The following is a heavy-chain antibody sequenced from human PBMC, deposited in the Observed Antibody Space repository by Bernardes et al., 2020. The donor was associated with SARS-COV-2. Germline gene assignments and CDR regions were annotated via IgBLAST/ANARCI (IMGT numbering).Heavy chain of an antibody. CDR1: GFTFSNAW. J-gene: IGHJ5*02. Sequence: GSLRLSCAASGFTFSNAWMSWVRQAPGKGLEWVVRIKSKTDGGTTDYAAPVKGRFTISRDDSKNTLYLQMNSLKTEDTAVYYCTTRYPPFNWFDPWGQGTLVTVSS. CDR2: IKSKTDGGTT. CDR3: TTRYPPFNWFDP. V-gene: IGHV3-15*01. D-gene: IGHD2-2*01.